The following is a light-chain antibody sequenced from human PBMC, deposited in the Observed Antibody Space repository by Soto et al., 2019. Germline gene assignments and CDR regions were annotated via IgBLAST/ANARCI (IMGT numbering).Light chain of an antibody. CDR3: HQYYTYPRT. CDR1: QGIRND. V-gene: IGKV1-6*01. J-gene: IGKJ1*01. CDR2: AAS. Sequence: AIQMTQSPSSLSASVGDRVTITCRASQGIRNDLGWYQQKPGKAPKLLIYAASTLHSGVPSRFSGSGSGTDFTLTISNLQPEDFATYYCHQYYTYPRTFGQGTKVEIK.